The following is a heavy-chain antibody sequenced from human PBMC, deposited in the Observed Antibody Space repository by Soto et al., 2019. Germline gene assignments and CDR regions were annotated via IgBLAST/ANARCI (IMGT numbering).Heavy chain of an antibody. J-gene: IGHJ6*02. CDR2: IYYSGGT. V-gene: IGHV4-30-4*01. D-gene: IGHD3-22*01. CDR3: ARDQYYYDSSGYSPLGYGMDV. Sequence: SETLSLTCTVSGGSISSGDYYWSWIRQPPGKGLEWIGYIYYSGGTYYNPSLKSRVTISVDTSKNQFSLKLSSVTAADTAVYYCARDQYYYDSSGYSPLGYGMDVWGQGTTVTVSS. CDR1: GGSISSGDYY.